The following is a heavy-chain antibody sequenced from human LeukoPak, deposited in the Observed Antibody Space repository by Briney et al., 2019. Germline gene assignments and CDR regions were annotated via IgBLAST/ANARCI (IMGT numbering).Heavy chain of an antibody. CDR2: INRDGSTT. V-gene: IGHV3-74*03. D-gene: IGHD1-26*01. Sequence: GGSLRLSRAASGFSFSNYWMCWVRQAPAKGLVCVSRINRDGSTTTYADSVKGRFTISRDNAKNTLYLQMNSLRAEDSALYYCARIRESLGVGACDIWGERTMVTVSS. J-gene: IGHJ3*02. CDR1: GFSFSNYW. CDR3: ARIRESLGVGACDI.